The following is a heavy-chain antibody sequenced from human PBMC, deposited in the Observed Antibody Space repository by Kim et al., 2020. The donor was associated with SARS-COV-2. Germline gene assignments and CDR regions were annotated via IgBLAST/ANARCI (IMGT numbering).Heavy chain of an antibody. V-gene: IGHV3-30*18. D-gene: IGHD3-9*01. Sequence: GGSLRLSCAASGFTFSSYGMHWVRQAPGKGLVWVAGISYDGSNKYYADSVKGRFTISRDNSKNTLYLQMNSLRAEDTAVYYCAKDGAYYDILTGYFSHSWSNYYYGMDVWGQGTTVTVSS. CDR2: ISYDGSNK. CDR1: GFTFSSYG. J-gene: IGHJ6*02. CDR3: AKDGAYYDILTGYFSHSWSNYYYGMDV.